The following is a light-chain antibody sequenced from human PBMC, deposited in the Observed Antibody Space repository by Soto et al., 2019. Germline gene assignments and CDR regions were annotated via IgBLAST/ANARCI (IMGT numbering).Light chain of an antibody. CDR3: KSYAGSNTYV. V-gene: IGLV2-8*01. Sequence: QSVLTQPPPASGSPGQSATISCTGTKSDIGVYDFVSWYQHHPGKAPRLIIYEVVQRPSGVPDRFSGSKSGNTASLTVSGLQAADEADYFCKSYAGSNTYVFGSGTKVTVL. J-gene: IGLJ1*01. CDR1: KSDIGVYDF. CDR2: EVV.